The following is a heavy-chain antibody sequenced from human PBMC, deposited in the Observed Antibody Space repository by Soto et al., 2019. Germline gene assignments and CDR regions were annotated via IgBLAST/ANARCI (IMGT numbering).Heavy chain of an antibody. J-gene: IGHJ6*02. CDR2: INHSGST. V-gene: IGHV4-34*01. CDR1: GGSFSGYY. D-gene: IGHD3-3*01. Sequence: KTSETLSLTCAVYGGSFSGYYWSWIRQPPGKGLEWIGEINHSGSTNYNPSLKSRVTISVDTSKNQFSLKLSSVTAADTAVYYCARTLRFLEWLLYDYYGMDVWGQGTTVTVSS. CDR3: ARTLRFLEWLLYDYYGMDV.